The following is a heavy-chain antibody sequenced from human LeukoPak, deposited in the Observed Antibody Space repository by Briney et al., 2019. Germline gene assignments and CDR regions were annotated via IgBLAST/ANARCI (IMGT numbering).Heavy chain of an antibody. Sequence: ASVKVSCKSSGYTFVGYYMHWVRPAPGQGLEWMGWINPNSGGTNYAQKSQGRVTMTRDTSISIAYMKLSSLRSDDTDVYYCARVSEELVIDHWGQGTLVTVS. CDR2: INPNSGGT. D-gene: IGHD2-8*02. CDR1: GYTFVGYY. V-gene: IGHV1-2*02. CDR3: ARVSEELVIDH. J-gene: IGHJ4*02.